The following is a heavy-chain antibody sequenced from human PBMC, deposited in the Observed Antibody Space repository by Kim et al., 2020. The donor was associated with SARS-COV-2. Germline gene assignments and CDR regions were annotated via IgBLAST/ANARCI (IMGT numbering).Heavy chain of an antibody. D-gene: IGHD5-18*01. CDR2: ISSSSSYT. CDR1: GFTFSDYY. J-gene: IGHJ3*02. Sequence: GGSLRLSCAASGFTFSDYYMSWIRQAPGKGLEWVSYISSSSSYTNYADSVKGRFTISRDNAKNSLYLQMNSLRAEDTAVYYCARSDSYGYHPDAFDIWGQGTMVTVSS. CDR3: ARSDSYGYHPDAFDI. V-gene: IGHV3-11*06.